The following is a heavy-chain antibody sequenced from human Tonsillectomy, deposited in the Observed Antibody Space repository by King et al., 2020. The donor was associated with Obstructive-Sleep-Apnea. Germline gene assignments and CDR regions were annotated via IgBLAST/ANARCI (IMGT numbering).Heavy chain of an antibody. CDR2: ISYDGTNK. V-gene: IGHV3-30*03. J-gene: IGHJ4*02. CDR1: GFTLSTSA. CDR3: VRSSSVVAATRYSGRRLDFDY. D-gene: IGHD2-15*01. Sequence: VQLVESGGGVVQPGRSLRLSCAASGFTLSTSATHWVRQAPGKGLEWVAVISYDGTNKYYADSVKGRFTITRDNSKNTLYLQMNSLRAEDMAVYYCVRSSSVVAATRYSGRRLDFDYWGQGTLVTVSS.